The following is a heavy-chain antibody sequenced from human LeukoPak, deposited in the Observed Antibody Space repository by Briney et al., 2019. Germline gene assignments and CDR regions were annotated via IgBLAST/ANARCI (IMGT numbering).Heavy chain of an antibody. CDR2: INPNSGGT. Sequence: GASVKVSCKASGYTFTGYYLHWVRQAPGQGLEWMGWINPNSGGTNYAQKFQGRVTMTSDTTISTAYIELSRLTSDDTAVYYCARNTRSTLAYDYWGQGTLVTVSS. V-gene: IGHV1-2*02. CDR1: GYTFTGYY. J-gene: IGHJ4*02. D-gene: IGHD1-1*01. CDR3: ARNTRSTLAYDY.